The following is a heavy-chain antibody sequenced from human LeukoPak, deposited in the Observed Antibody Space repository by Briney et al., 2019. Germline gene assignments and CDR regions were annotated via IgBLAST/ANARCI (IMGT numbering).Heavy chain of an antibody. CDR3: AKDMTTVLTRSTPFFDI. J-gene: IGHJ3*02. CDR1: GFTFSSYA. Sequence: GPLRISCAASGFTFSSYAMSGVRQAPGKGLEWFSAIIGSGGSTYYNASVKGRFTISRDKPKNKLSLQLNSLTAEDTAVYYCAKDMTTVLTRSTPFFDIWGQGTIVTVSS. D-gene: IGHD4-17*01. V-gene: IGHV3-23*01. CDR2: IIGSGGST.